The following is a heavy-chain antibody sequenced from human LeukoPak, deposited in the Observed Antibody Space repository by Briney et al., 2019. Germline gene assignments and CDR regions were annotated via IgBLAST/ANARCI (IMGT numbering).Heavy chain of an antibody. CDR3: VRDRPNYHESNGHYYNRDGDH. J-gene: IGHJ5*02. CDR2: MCGSAGCT. CDR1: GFTFEIYA. V-gene: IGHV3-23*01. Sequence: PGGSLGLSCAASGFTFEIYAMSWVRLAPGKGLQWVASMCGSAGCTFYADSVKGRFTISRDNSKNTLYLQMNGLRAEDTAIYYCVRDRPNYHESNGHYYNRDGDHWGQGTLVTVSS. D-gene: IGHD3-10*02.